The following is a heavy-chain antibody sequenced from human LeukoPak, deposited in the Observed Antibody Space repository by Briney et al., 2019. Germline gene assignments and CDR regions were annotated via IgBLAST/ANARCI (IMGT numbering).Heavy chain of an antibody. CDR1: GFTVSSNY. V-gene: IGHV3-53*01. D-gene: IGHD2-2*03. CDR3: ASFGYCSSSSCYALDY. CDR2: IYSGGST. Sequence: QPGGSLRLSCAASGFTVSSNYMSWVRQAPGKGLEWVSVIYSGGSTYYADSVKGRFTISRDNSKNTLYLQMNSLRAEDTAVYYCASFGYCSSSSCYALDYWGQGTLVTVSS. J-gene: IGHJ4*02.